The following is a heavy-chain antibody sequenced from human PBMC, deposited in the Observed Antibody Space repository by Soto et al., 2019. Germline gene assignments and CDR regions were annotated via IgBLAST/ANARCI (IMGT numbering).Heavy chain of an antibody. D-gene: IGHD1-26*01. Sequence: PSETLSLTCAFSVGSISSGGYSCSWIRQPPGKGLEWIGYIYHSGSTYYNPSLKSRVTISVDRSKNQFSLKLSSVTAADTAVYYCARAEVGATAWFEPWGQGTLVIVSS. CDR1: VGSISSGGYS. J-gene: IGHJ5*02. CDR2: IYHSGST. CDR3: ARAEVGATAWFEP. V-gene: IGHV4-30-2*01.